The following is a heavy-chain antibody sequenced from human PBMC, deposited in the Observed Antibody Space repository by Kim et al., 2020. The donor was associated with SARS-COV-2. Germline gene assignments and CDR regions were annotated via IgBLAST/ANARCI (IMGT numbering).Heavy chain of an antibody. V-gene: IGHV3-21*01. CDR3: ARGTYSNYGMDV. CDR1: GFTFSSYN. CDR2: ISSSGSYI. Sequence: GGSLRLSCAASGFTFSSYNMNWVRQAPGKGLEWVSSISSSGSYISYADSVKGRFTISRDNAKNSLYLQMNSLRAEDTAVYYCARGTYSNYGMDVWGQGTTVTVSS. J-gene: IGHJ6*02. D-gene: IGHD6-13*01.